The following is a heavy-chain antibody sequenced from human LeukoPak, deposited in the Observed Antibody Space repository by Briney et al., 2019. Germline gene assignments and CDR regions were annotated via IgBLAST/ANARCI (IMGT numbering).Heavy chain of an antibody. V-gene: IGHV4-39*07. CDR2: T. Sequence: SETLSLTCTVSGGSITAGDYHWGWIRQPPGTGLHWVATTWQGASLNSRVTISLDTSKNQFSLRLTSVTAADTAVYYCARIFGNYQEATDVWGPGITVTVSS. D-gene: IGHD1-7*01. J-gene: IGHJ6*02. CDR3: ARIFGNYQEATDV. CDR1: GGSITAGDYH.